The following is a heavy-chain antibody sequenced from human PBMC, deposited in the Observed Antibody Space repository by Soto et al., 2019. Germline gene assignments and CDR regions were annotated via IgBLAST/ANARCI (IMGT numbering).Heavy chain of an antibody. D-gene: IGHD3-9*01. V-gene: IGHV1-18*01. Sequence: QVQLVQSGAEVKKPGASVKVSCKASGYTFTSYGISWVRQAPGEGLEWMGWISAYNGNTNYAQKLQGRVTMTTATSPRTAYMELRSLRSVGTAVYYCARDPGFRSDYWGQGTMVTVSS. J-gene: IGHJ4*02. CDR1: GYTFTSYG. CDR2: ISAYNGNT. CDR3: ARDPGFRSDY.